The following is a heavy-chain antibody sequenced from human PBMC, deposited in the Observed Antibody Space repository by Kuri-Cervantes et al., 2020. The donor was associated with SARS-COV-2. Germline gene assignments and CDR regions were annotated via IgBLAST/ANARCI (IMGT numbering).Heavy chain of an antibody. CDR2: ITISGLST. CDR1: GFTFSHYA. V-gene: IGHV3-23*01. D-gene: IGHD6-19*01. Sequence: GGSLRLSCGASGFTFSHYAMSWFRQAPGKGLEWVSTITISGLSTHYADSVKGRFTISRDNSKNTVYLQMNSLRADDTAVYYCAKIAGYNSGWYDDWGQGTLVTSPQ. CDR3: AKIAGYNSGWYDD. J-gene: IGHJ5*02.